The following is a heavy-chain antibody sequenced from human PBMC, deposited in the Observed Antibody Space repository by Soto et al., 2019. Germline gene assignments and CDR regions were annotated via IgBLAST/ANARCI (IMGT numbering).Heavy chain of an antibody. CDR2: IYYSGST. CDR3: ARNIIAAAGTAHFDY. V-gene: IGHV4-39*01. D-gene: IGHD6-13*01. J-gene: IGHJ4*02. CDR1: GGSISSSSYY. Sequence: SETLSLTCTVSGGSISSSSYYWGWIRQPPGKGLEWIGSIYYSGSTYYNPSLKSRVTISVDTSKNQFSLKLSSVTAADTAVYYCARNIIAAAGTAHFDYWGQGTLVTVSS.